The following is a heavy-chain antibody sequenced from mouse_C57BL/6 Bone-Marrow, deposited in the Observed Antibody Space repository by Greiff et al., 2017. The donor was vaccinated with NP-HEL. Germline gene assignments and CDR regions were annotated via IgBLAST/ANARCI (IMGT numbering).Heavy chain of an antibody. J-gene: IGHJ4*01. V-gene: IGHV1-75*01. CDR3: ARPITTVVATPYAMDY. CDR1: GYTFTDYY. Sequence: QVQLQQSGPELVKPGASVKISCKASGYTFTDYYINWVKQRPGQGLEWIGWIFPGSGSTYYNEKFKGQATLTVDKSSSTAYMLLSSLTSEDSAVYFCARPITTVVATPYAMDYWGQGTSVTVSS. D-gene: IGHD1-1*01. CDR2: IFPGSGST.